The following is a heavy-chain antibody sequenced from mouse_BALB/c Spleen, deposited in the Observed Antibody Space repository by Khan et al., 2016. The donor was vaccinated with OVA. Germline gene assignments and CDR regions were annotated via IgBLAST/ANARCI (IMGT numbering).Heavy chain of an antibody. V-gene: IGHV1-77*01. Sequence: QVQLQQSGAELARPGASVKLSCKASGYTFTDYYINWVKQRTGQGLEWIGEISPGSGDTYYNERFKGKATLTADKSSSTAYMQLSSLTSEASAVYFCARRNYFGYTFAYWVQGTLVTVSA. CDR3: ARRNYFGYTFAY. CDR1: GYTFTDYY. J-gene: IGHJ3*01. D-gene: IGHD1-2*01. CDR2: ISPGSGDT.